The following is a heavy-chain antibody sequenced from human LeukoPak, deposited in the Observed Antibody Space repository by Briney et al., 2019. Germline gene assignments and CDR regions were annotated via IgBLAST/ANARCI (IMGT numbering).Heavy chain of an antibody. D-gene: IGHD3-10*01. CDR3: ARGRGGRAYGSGSYRNYYYGMDV. CDR1: GGSFSGYY. J-gene: IGHJ6*02. CDR2: ISHSGSI. V-gene: IGHV4-34*01. Sequence: KASETVSLTCAVYGGSFSGYYWSWIRQPPGKGLEWIGEISHSGSINYNPSLKSRVTISVDTSKNQFSLNLSSVTAADTAVYYCARGRGGRAYGSGSYRNYYYGMDVWGQGTTVTVTS.